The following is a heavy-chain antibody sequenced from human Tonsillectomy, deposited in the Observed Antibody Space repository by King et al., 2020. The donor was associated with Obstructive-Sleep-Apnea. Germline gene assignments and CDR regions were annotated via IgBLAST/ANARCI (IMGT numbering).Heavy chain of an antibody. J-gene: IGHJ5*02. Sequence: VQLVESGGGLVQPGESLRVSCAASGFTFSSYSMNWVRQAPGKGLEWISYISSSTSTIYYADSVKGRFTISRDNAKNSLYLQMNSLRAEDTAVYYCARDVLATWGQGTLVTVSS. D-gene: IGHD5-12*01. CDR1: GFTFSSYS. V-gene: IGHV3-48*04. CDR3: ARDVLAT. CDR2: ISSSTSTI.